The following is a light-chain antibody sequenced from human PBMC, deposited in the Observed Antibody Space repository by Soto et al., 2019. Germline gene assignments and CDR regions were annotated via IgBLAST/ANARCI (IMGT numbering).Light chain of an antibody. CDR1: SSDVGGYNY. CDR2: EVS. V-gene: IGLV2-14*01. J-gene: IGLJ1*01. CDR3: SSYTSSSTLYV. Sequence: QSALTQPASVSVSPGQSITSSCTGTSSDVGGYNYVAWYQQHPGKAPKLMIFEVSSRPSGVSYRFSGSKSGNTASLTISGLQAEDEADYYCSSYTSSSTLYVFGSGTKVTVL.